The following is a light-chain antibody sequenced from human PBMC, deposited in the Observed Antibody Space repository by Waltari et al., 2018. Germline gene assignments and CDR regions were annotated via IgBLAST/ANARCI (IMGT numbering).Light chain of an antibody. V-gene: IGKV1-5*01. J-gene: IGKJ2*01. CDR1: QSINSW. Sequence: DIQMTKSPSTLSASVGDSVTITCRASQSINSWLAWYQHKPGTAPKLLISDASTLVSGVPSRFSGSGSGTEFTLTVSSLQPDDFAAYFCQQYESYPYTFGQGTKLDIK. CDR2: DAS. CDR3: QQYESYPYT.